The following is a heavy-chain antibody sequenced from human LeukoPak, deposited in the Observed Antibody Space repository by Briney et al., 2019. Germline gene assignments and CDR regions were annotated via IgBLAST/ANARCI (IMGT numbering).Heavy chain of an antibody. CDR3: TRASDYTTYGGPPEDY. Sequence: PGGSLRLSCTASGFTFGDYAMSWFRQAPGKGLEWVGFIRSKAYGGTTEYAASVKGRFTISRDDSKSIAYLQMNSLKTEDTAVYYCTRASDYTTYGGPPEDYWGQGTLVNVSS. V-gene: IGHV3-49*03. CDR1: GFTFGDYA. CDR2: IRSKAYGGTT. D-gene: IGHD4-23*01. J-gene: IGHJ4*02.